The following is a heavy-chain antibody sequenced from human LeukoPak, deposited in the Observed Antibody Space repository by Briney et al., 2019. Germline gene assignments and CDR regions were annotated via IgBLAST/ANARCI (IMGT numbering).Heavy chain of an antibody. V-gene: IGHV4-30-4*01. CDR2: IYYSGST. CDR3: ARDATHDSSGYYYN. Sequence: SQTLSLTCTVSGGSISSGDYYWSWIRQPPGKGLEWIGYIYYSGSTYYNPSLKSRVTMSVDTSKNQFSLKLSSVTAADTAVYYCARDATHDSSGYYYNWGQGTLVTVSS. J-gene: IGHJ4*02. D-gene: IGHD3-22*01. CDR1: GGSISSGDYY.